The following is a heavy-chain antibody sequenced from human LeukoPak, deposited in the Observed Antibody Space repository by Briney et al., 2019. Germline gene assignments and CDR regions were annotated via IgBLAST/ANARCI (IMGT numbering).Heavy chain of an antibody. CDR3: ARTNYYGSGNYAKFDY. CDR2: IYRSGST. CDR1: GYSISSGYS. J-gene: IGHJ4*02. Sequence: SETLSLTCAVSGYSISSGYSWGWIRQPPGKGLEWIGYIYRSGSTYYNPSLKSRVTISVDTSKNQFSLKLSSVTAADTAVYYCARTNYYGSGNYAKFDYWGQGTLVTVSS. V-gene: IGHV4-38-2*01. D-gene: IGHD3-10*01.